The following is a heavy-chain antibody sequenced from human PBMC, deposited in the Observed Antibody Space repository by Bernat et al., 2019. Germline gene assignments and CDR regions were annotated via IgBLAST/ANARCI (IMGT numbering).Heavy chain of an antibody. J-gene: IGHJ5*02. Sequence: VQLLESGGGLLQPGGSLRLSCAASGFTFGHYAMHWVRQAPGKGLEWLAFISYDGSSINYADSVKGRFTISRDNSKNTVYLQMDSLRPEDTAVYYCARGWGGGGNCLDPWGQGTLVTVSS. CDR3: ARGWGGGGNCLDP. V-gene: IGHV3-30-3*01. CDR1: GFTFGHYA. D-gene: IGHD3-16*01. CDR2: ISYDGSSI.